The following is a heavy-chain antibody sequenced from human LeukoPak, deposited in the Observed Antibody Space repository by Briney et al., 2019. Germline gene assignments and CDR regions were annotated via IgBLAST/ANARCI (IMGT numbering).Heavy chain of an antibody. CDR2: IWYDGTNK. CDR1: GFAFSSFG. D-gene: IGHD4-17*01. V-gene: IGHV3-33*01. CDR3: ARATVTPWFDP. J-gene: IGHJ5*02. Sequence: PGGSLRLSCAASGFAFSSFGMHWVRQAPGKGLEWVAVIWYDGTNKYYADSVKGRFTISRDNSKNTLYLQMNSLRAEDTAVYYCARATVTPWFDPWGQGTLVSVCS.